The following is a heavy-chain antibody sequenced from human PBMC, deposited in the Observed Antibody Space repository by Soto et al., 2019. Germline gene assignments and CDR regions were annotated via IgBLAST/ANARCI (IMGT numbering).Heavy chain of an antibody. CDR2: INNDGSAA. J-gene: IGHJ5*02. CDR1: GFTFSSYW. CDR3: VRDKPHNWFDP. V-gene: IGHV3-74*01. Sequence: EEQVVESGGGLVQPGGSLRLSCAASGFTFSSYWMHWVRQVPGKGLVWVSRINNDGSAATYADSVKGRFTISRDNAKNTVELQMNSLRAEDTAVYYCVRDKPHNWFDPWGQGTPVTVSS.